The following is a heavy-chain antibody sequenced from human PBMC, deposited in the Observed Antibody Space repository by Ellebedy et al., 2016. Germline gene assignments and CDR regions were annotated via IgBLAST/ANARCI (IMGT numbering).Heavy chain of an antibody. CDR3: AHRTTVTAVDY. Sequence: SGPTLVKPTQTLTLTCTFSGFSLSTSAVVVGWVRQPPGRAPAWLAFIYGNDDKRYSPSLKSRLTITKDTSKNQVVLTLTNMDPVDTATYYCAHRTTVTAVDYWGQGTLVTVSS. V-gene: IGHV2-5*01. D-gene: IGHD4-17*01. J-gene: IGHJ4*02. CDR1: GFSLSTSAVV. CDR2: IYGNDDK.